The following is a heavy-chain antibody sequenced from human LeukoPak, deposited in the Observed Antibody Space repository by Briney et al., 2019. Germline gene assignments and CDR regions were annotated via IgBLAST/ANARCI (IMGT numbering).Heavy chain of an antibody. D-gene: IGHD3-10*01. CDR3: ASRSYGSGSFVFDY. J-gene: IGHJ4*02. Sequence: PGGSLRLSCAASGFTVSSNYMSWVRQAPGKGLEWVSVIYSGGSTYYADSVRGRFTISRDNSKNMPYFQMNSLRAEDTAVYYCASRSYGSGSFVFDYWGQGTLVTVSS. CDR2: IYSGGST. V-gene: IGHV3-53*01. CDR1: GFTVSSNY.